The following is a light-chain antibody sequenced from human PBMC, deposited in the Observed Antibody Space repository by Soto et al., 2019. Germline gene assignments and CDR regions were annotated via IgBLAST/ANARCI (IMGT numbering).Light chain of an antibody. CDR3: SSYTSSSTRV. Sequence: QSVLTQPASVSGSPGQSITISCTGTSSDVGGYKYVSWYQQHPGEAPKLMIYDVSNRPSGVSNRFSGSKSGNTASLTISGLQAEDEADYYCSSYTSSSTRVFGTETKLTVL. CDR1: SSDVGGYKY. J-gene: IGLJ1*01. V-gene: IGLV2-14*01. CDR2: DVS.